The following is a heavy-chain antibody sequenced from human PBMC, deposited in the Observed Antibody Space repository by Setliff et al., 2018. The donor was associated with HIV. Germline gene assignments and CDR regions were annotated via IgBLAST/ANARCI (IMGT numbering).Heavy chain of an antibody. CDR2: INHSGST. D-gene: IGHD5-12*01. J-gene: IGHJ4*01. Sequence: PSETLSLTCAVYGGSFSGYYWSWIRQPPGKGLEWIGEINHSGSTNYNPSLKSRVTISVDTSKNQFSLKLSSVTAADTAVYYCARGQDIVATTTYFDYWVPDTLLVTVSS. CDR1: GGSFSGYY. V-gene: IGHV4-34*01. CDR3: ARGQDIVATTTYFDY.